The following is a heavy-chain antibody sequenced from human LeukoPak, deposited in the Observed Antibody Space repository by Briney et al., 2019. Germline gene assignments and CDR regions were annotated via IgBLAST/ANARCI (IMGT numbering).Heavy chain of an antibody. V-gene: IGHV5-10-1*01. D-gene: IGHD3-10*01. J-gene: IGHJ6*04. CDR3: ARHNHGSGLESMDV. CDR2: IDPSDSYT. CDR1: VYSFTSYW. Sequence: GESLRISCKGSVYSFTSYWISWVRQMPGKGQGWMGRIDPSDSYTNYSPSFQGHVTISADKSISTAYLQWSSLKASDTAMYYCARHNHGSGLESMDVWGKGTTVTVSS.